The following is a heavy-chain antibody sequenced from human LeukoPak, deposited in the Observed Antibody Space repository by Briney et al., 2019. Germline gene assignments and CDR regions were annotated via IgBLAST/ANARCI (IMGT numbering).Heavy chain of an antibody. CDR3: AREEYSYGNDY. J-gene: IGHJ4*02. V-gene: IGHV1-8*01. CDR1: GYTFTSYD. Sequence: ASVKVSCKASGYTFTSYDINWVRQATGQGLEWMGWMNPNSGNTGYAQKFQGRVTMTRDTSISTAYMELSRLRSDDTAVYYCAREEYSYGNDYWGQGTLVTVSS. CDR2: MNPNSGNT. D-gene: IGHD5-18*01.